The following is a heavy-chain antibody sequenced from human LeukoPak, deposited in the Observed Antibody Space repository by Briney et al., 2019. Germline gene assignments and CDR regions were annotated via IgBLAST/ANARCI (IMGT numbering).Heavy chain of an antibody. CDR1: KFTFSTSA. D-gene: IGHD5-24*01. J-gene: IGHJ4*02. CDR3: AKESKDAYTYYFDS. CDR2: ISGSGANT. V-gene: IGHV3-23*01. Sequence: GGSLRLSCAASKFTFSTSAMSWVRQAPRKGLEWVSAISGSGANTYYADSVKGRFTISRDNSKNTLYLQMNSLRAEDTAVYYCAKESKDAYTYYFDSWGQGTLVTVSS.